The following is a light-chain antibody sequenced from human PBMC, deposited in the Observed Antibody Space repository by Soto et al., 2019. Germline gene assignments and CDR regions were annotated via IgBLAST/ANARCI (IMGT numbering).Light chain of an antibody. J-gene: IGKJ1*01. V-gene: IGKV4-1*01. CDR1: QSILDRSKNKYY. CDR3: QQYFTSPWT. CDR2: WPS. Sequence: DIVMTQSRDSLAVSLGERATFNCKSSQSILDRSKNKYYLAWYQQKSGQPPTLLIYWPSLRDSGVPDRFTGSGSGTDFSLTISSLEAEDVAVYYCQQYFTSPWTVRESTEVEI.